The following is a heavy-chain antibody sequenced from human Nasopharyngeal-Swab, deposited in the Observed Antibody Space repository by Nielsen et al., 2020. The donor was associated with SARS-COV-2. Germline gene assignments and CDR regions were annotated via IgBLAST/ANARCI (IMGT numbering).Heavy chain of an antibody. CDR3: ARGCVLTGPSCYYYGMDV. Sequence: GGSLRLSCAASGFTFSSYAMSWVRQAPGKGLEWVSAISGSGGRTYYVDSVKGRFTISRDNAKNSLYLQMNSLRAEDTAVYFCARGCVLTGPSCYYYGMDVWGQGTTVTVSS. CDR2: ISGSGGRT. V-gene: IGHV3-23*01. CDR1: GFTFSSYA. J-gene: IGHJ6*02. D-gene: IGHD3-9*01.